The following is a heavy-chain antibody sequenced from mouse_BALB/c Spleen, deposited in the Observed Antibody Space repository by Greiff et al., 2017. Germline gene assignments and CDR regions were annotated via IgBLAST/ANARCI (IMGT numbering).Heavy chain of an antibody. CDR3: ARLSTTVVVPYFDY. D-gene: IGHD1-1*01. V-gene: IGHV1-80*01. CDR1: GYAFSSYW. Sequence: RQESGAELVRPGSSVKISCKASGYAFSSYWMNWVKQRPGQGLEGIGQIYPGDGDTNYNGKFKGKATPTADKSSSTAYMQLSSLTSEDSAVYFCARLSTTVVVPYFDYWGQGTTLTVSS. CDR2: IYPGDGDT. J-gene: IGHJ2*01.